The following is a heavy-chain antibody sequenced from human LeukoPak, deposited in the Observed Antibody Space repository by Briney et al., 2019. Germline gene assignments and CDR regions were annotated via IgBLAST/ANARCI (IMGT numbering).Heavy chain of an antibody. CDR2: INHDGSEK. D-gene: IGHD5/OR15-5a*01. J-gene: IGHJ5*02. CDR1: GFMFTSYW. CDR3: ARVVVSTTNRFDP. V-gene: IGHV3-7*05. Sequence: PGGSLILSCAASGFMFTSYWMSWVRQAPGKGLEWVARINHDGSEKYYVDSVKGRFTISRDNAKNSLYLQMNSLRAEDMAVYHCARVVVSTTNRFDPWGQGTLVTASS.